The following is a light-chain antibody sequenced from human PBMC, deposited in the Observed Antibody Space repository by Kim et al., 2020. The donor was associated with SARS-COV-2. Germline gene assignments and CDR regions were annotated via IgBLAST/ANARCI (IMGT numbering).Light chain of an antibody. CDR3: QSYDSTNWV. CDR1: SGSIATRS. CDR2: END. J-gene: IGLJ3*02. V-gene: IGLV6-57*03. Sequence: TLPISCPRRSGSIATRSVQWYRQRPGSAPTTVIYENDQRLSGVPDRFSGSIDSSSNSASLTVSGLKTEDEADYYCQSYDSTNWVFGGGTQLTVL.